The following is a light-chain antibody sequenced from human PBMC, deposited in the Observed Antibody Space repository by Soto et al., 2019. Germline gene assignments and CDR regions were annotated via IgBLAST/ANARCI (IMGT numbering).Light chain of an antibody. CDR2: EVS. V-gene: IGLV2-8*01. Sequence: QSVLTQPPSASGSPGQSVTISCTGTSSDVGGYNYVSWYRQHPGKAPKLMIYEVSKRPSGVPDRFSGSKSGNTASLTFSGLQAEDEADYYCSSYAGSTFYVFGTGTKVTVL. CDR3: SSYAGSTFYV. J-gene: IGLJ1*01. CDR1: SSDVGGYNY.